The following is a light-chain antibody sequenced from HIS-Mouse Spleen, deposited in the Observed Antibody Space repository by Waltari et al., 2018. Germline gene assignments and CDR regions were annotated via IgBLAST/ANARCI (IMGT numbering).Light chain of an antibody. Sequence: SYELTQPPSVSVSPGQTARITCPGDALPKTYAYWYQQKSGQAPMLVIYEDSKRPSGIPERFSGSSSGTMATLTISGAQVEDEADYYCYSTDSSGNHRVFGGGTKLTVL. CDR1: ALPKTY. CDR2: EDS. CDR3: YSTDSSGNHRV. J-gene: IGLJ2*01. V-gene: IGLV3-10*01.